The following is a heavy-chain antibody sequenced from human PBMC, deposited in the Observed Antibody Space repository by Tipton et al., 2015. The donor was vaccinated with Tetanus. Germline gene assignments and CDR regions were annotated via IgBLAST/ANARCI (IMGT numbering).Heavy chain of an antibody. CDR2: IYYSGST. Sequence: TLSLTCTVSRGSISSSNYYWGWIRQPPGKGLEWIGSIYYSGSTYYNPSLKSRVTISVDTSKNQFSLRLSSVTAADTAVYYCARDMRGEGGGWYTDYWGQGTLVTVSS. CDR1: RGSISSSNYY. V-gene: IGHV4-39*07. D-gene: IGHD6-19*01. J-gene: IGHJ4*02. CDR3: ARDMRGEGGGWYTDY.